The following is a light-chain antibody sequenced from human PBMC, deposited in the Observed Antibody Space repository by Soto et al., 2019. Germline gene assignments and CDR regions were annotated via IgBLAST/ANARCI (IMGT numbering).Light chain of an antibody. CDR1: QSISSY. V-gene: IGKV1-39*01. CDR2: AAS. J-gene: IGKJ5*01. Sequence: DIQMTQSTSSLSSSVGDRVTVTCLASQSISSYLNWYQQKPGKAPKLLIYAASSLQSGVPSRFSGSVSGTDFTLTISSLQPEDFATYYCQHSYSTPISFGQGRRLEIK. CDR3: QHSYSTPIS.